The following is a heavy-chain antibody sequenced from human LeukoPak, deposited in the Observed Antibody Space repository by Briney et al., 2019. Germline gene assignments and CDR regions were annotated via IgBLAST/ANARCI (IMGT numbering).Heavy chain of an antibody. V-gene: IGHV3-30*04. D-gene: IGHD3-22*01. J-gene: IGHJ3*02. CDR1: GFTFSSYA. CDR3: ARAYYDSSRRLYDAFDI. CDR2: ISYDGSNK. Sequence: PGGSLRLSCAASGFTFSSYAMHWVRQAPGKGLEWVAVISYDGSNKYYADSVKGRFTISRDNPKNTLYLQMNSLRAEDTAVYYCARAYYDSSRRLYDAFDIWGQGTMVTVSS.